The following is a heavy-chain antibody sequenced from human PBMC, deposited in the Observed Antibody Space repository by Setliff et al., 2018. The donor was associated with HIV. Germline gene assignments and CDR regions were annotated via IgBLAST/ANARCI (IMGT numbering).Heavy chain of an antibody. Sequence: SETLSLTCTVSGGSISSGSYYWSWIRQPAGKGLEWIGHIYTSGSTNSNPSLKSRVTISVDTSKNQFSLKLSSVTAADTAVYYCARTDWARTSYYYYYGMNVWGQGTTVTVSS. D-gene: IGHD3-9*01. J-gene: IGHJ6*02. CDR1: GGSISSGSYY. CDR2: IYTSGST. CDR3: ARTDWARTSYYYYYGMNV. V-gene: IGHV4-61*09.